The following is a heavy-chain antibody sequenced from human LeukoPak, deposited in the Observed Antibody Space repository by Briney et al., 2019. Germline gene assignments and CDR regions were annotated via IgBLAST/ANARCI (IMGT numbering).Heavy chain of an antibody. V-gene: IGHV3-30-3*01. CDR3: AREYYYYGSGSYPDY. D-gene: IGHD3-10*01. Sequence: PGRSLRLSCAASGFTFSSYAMPWVRQAPGKGLEWVAVISYDGSNKYYADSVKGRFTISRDNSKNTLYLQMNSLRAEDTAVYYCAREYYYYGSGSYPDYWGQGTLVTVSS. J-gene: IGHJ4*02. CDR2: ISYDGSNK. CDR1: GFTFSSYA.